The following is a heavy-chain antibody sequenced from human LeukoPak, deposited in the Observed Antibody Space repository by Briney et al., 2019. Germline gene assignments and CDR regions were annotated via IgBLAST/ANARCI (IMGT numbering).Heavy chain of an antibody. D-gene: IGHD6-19*01. J-gene: IGHJ4*02. CDR3: ARAREDSGWYAGGDY. V-gene: IGHV4-39*01. CDR2: IYYSGST. Sequence: SETLSLTCTVSGGSISSSSYYWGWIRQPPGKGLEWIGNIYYSGSTYYNPSLKSRVTISVDTSKNQFSLKLSSVTAADTAVYYCARAREDSGWYAGGDYWGQGTLVTVSS. CDR1: GGSISSSSYY.